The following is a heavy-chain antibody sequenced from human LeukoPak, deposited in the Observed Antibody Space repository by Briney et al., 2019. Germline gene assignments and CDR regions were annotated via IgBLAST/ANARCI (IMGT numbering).Heavy chain of an antibody. D-gene: IGHD3-9*01. J-gene: IGHJ4*02. CDR3: ARTRKASGLYYDILTGYYTTEPYDY. CDR2: INSDGSST. Sequence: PGGSLRLSCTASGFTFSSTWMHWVRQAPGKGLVWVSRINSDGSSTIYADSVKGRFTISRDNAKNSLYLQMNSLRAEDTAVYYCARTRKASGLYYDILTGYYTTEPYDYWGQGTLVTVSS. CDR1: GFTFSSTW. V-gene: IGHV3-74*01.